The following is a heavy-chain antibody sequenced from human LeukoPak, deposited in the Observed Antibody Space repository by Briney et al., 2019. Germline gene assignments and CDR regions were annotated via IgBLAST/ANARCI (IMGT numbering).Heavy chain of an antibody. V-gene: IGHV3-23*01. Sequence: GGSLRLSCVGSGFIFRSYAVTWVRQVPGKGLDWVSSITANGDTTYYADSVKGRFTISRDNSRNTLYLQMSSLRAEDTALYYCATFGVIVRNNYLDYWGQGALVAVSS. CDR2: ITANGDTT. CDR3: ATFGVIVRNNYLDY. D-gene: IGHD3-3*01. J-gene: IGHJ4*02. CDR1: GFIFRSYA.